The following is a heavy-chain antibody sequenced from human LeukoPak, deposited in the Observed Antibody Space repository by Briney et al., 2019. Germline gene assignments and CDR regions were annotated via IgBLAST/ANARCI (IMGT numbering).Heavy chain of an antibody. Sequence: GASVKVSCKASGYTFTRYAVNWVRQAPGQGLEWMGWINPNSGGTNYAQKFQGRVTMTRDTSISTAYMELSRLRSDDTAVYYCARAPGLTDAFDIWGQGTMVTVSS. V-gene: IGHV1-2*02. D-gene: IGHD2-8*01. J-gene: IGHJ3*02. CDR2: INPNSGGT. CDR3: ARAPGLTDAFDI. CDR1: GYTFTRYA.